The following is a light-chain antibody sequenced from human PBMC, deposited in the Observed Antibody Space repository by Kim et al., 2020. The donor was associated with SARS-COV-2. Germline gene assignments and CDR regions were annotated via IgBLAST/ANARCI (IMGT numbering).Light chain of an antibody. CDR2: RDN. Sequence: YELSQPLSVSVDPGQTARITCGGNRIGSKSVHWYQGKPGQAPVLVIYRDNNRPSGIPERFSGSNSGNTATLTISSAQAGDEADYFGQVWDSTTVVFGGGTQLTVL. CDR1: RIGSKS. V-gene: IGLV3-9*01. J-gene: IGLJ2*01. CDR3: QVWDSTTVV.